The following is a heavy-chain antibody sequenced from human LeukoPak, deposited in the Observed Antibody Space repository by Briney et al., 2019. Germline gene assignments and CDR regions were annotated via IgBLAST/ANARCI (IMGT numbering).Heavy chain of an antibody. J-gene: IGHJ5*02. CDR1: GGSFSGYY. D-gene: IGHD1-1*01. Sequence: PSETLSLTCAVYGGSFSGYYWSWIRQPPGKGLEWIGEINHSGSTNYNPSPKSRVTISVDTSKNQFSLKLSSVTAADTAVYYCARDGATGTTNYNWFDPWGQGTLVTVSS. CDR2: INHSGST. V-gene: IGHV4-34*01. CDR3: ARDGATGTTNYNWFDP.